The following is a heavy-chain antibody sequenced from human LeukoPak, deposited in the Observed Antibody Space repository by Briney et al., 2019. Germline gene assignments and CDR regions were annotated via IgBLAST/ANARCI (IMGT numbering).Heavy chain of an antibody. CDR3: AGYGSGPYYYGMDV. CDR1: GFTFSSYA. J-gene: IGHJ6*02. V-gene: IGHV3-23*01. CDR2: ISGSGGST. Sequence: PGGSLRLSCAASGFTFSSYAMSWVRQAPGKGLEWVSAISGSGGSTYYADSVKGRFTISRDNSKNTLYLQMNSLRAEDTAVYYCAGYGSGPYYYGMDVWGQGTTVTVSS. D-gene: IGHD3-10*01.